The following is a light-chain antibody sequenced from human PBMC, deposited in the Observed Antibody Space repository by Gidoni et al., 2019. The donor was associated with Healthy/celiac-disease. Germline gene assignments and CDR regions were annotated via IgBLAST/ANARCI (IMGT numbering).Light chain of an antibody. J-gene: IGKJ1*01. CDR2: WAS. Sequence: ILMPQSPDSLAVSLAERATINCKSSQSVLYSSNNKNYLAWYQQKPGQPPKLLIYWASTRESGVPDRFSGSGSGTDFTLTISSLQAEDVAVYYCQQYYSTPRTFGQGTKVEIK. CDR3: QQYYSTPRT. CDR1: QSVLYSSNNKNY. V-gene: IGKV4-1*01.